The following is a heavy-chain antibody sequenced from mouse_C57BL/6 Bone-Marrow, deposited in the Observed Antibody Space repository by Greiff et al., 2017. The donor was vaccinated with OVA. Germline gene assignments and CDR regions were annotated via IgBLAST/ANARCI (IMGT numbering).Heavy chain of an antibody. D-gene: IGHD2-4*01. V-gene: IGHV1-59*01. CDR3: ARRYDYDYAMDY. CDR1: GYTFTSYW. CDR2: IDPSDSYT. Sequence: VQLQQPGAELVRPGTSVKLSCKASGYTFTSYWMHWVKQRPGQGLEWIGVIDPSDSYTNYNQKFKGKATLTVDTSSSTAYMQLSSLTSEDSAVYYCARRYDYDYAMDYWGQGTSVTVSS. J-gene: IGHJ4*01.